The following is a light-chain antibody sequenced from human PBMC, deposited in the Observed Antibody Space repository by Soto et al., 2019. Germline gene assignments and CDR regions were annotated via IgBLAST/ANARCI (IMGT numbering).Light chain of an antibody. V-gene: IGLV2-14*01. CDR1: SSDVGAYDY. J-gene: IGLJ3*02. Sequence: QSALAQPASVSGSPGQSLTISCTATSSDVGAYDYVSWYQQHPGKAPKLMIFEVINRPSGVSNRFSGSKSGNTASLTISGLQAEDEADYYCSSYTSSSTLVFGGGTKLTVL. CDR2: EVI. CDR3: SSYTSSSTLV.